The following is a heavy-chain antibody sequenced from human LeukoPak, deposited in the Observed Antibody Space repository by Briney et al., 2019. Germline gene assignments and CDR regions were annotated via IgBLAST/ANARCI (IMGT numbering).Heavy chain of an antibody. CDR3: ARHVEAVTAWDY. Sequence: GESLRISFKGSGXSFTSYWISWVRQMPGKGMEWMGTIDPSDSYTNYSPSFQGHVTIAADKSISTAYLQWSSLKASDTAMYYCARHVEAVTAWDYWGQGTLVTVSS. D-gene: IGHD2-21*02. V-gene: IGHV5-10-1*01. J-gene: IGHJ4*02. CDR2: IDPSDSYT. CDR1: GXSFTSYW.